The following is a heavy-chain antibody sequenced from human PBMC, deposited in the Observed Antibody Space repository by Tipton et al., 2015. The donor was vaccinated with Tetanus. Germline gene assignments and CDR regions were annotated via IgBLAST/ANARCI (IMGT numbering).Heavy chain of an antibody. Sequence: QLVQSGAEVKKPGESLKISCKGSGYSFNIYWIAWVRQMPGKGLEWMGIIYPGDSDTRYSPSFQGQVTISADKSITTAYLQWSSLKASDTAMYYCARRLGPYTGDQIWHFDLWGRGTLVTVPS. D-gene: IGHD7-27*01. V-gene: IGHV5-51*01. CDR3: ARRLGPYTGDQIWHFDL. CDR2: IYPGDSDT. J-gene: IGHJ2*01. CDR1: GYSFNIYW.